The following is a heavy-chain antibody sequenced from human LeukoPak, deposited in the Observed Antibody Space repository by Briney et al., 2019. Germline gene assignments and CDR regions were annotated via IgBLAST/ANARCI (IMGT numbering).Heavy chain of an antibody. CDR3: ARDSSSNWNYVGAFDI. J-gene: IGHJ3*02. CDR1: GFTFSRYA. D-gene: IGHD1-7*01. V-gene: IGHV3-30-3*01. CDR2: ISYDGSNK. Sequence: PGGSLRLSCAASGFTFSRYAMHWVRQAPGKGLEWVAVISYDGSNKYYADSVKGRFTISRDNSKNTLYLQMNSLRAEDTAVYYCARDSSSNWNYVGAFDIWGQGTMVTVSS.